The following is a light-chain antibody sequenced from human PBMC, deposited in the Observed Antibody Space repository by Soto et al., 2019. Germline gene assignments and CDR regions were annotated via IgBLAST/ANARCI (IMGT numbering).Light chain of an antibody. CDR1: QSVSNS. Sequence: EIVLTQSPATLSLSPGERVTLSCRASQSVSNSLAWYQQKPGQPPRPLIYDVSNRATGIPARFSGSGSGTDFTLTITSLETEDFAVYFCHQRYNWPRVTFGQGTQLEIK. CDR3: HQRYNWPRVT. V-gene: IGKV3-11*01. J-gene: IGKJ5*01. CDR2: DVS.